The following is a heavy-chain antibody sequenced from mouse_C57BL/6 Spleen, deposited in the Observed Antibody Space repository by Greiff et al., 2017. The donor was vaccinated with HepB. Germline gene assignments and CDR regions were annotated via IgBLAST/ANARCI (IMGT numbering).Heavy chain of an antibody. J-gene: IGHJ2*01. CDR3: ARWRELDY. CDR2: INPNNGGT. V-gene: IGHV1-26*01. Sequence: EVQLQQSGPELVKPGASVKISCKASGYTFTDYYMNWVKQSHGKSLEWIGDINPNNGGTSYNQKFKGKATLTVDKSSSTAYMELRSLTSEDSAVYYCARWRELDYWGQGTTLTVSS. CDR1: GYTFTDYY.